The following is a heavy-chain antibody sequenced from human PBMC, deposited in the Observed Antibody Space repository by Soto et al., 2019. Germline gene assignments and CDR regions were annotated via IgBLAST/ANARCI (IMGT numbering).Heavy chain of an antibody. V-gene: IGHV3-48*01. CDR1: GFTFSTYS. Sequence: EVQLAESGGGLVQPGGSLRLSCAASGFTFSTYSMNWVRQAPGKGLEWVSFISSTGETVYYADSLKDRFTISRENAKNSLYLQMNSLRAEDTAVYYCTRDVRYPDYWGQGTLVTVSS. CDR3: TRDVRYPDY. J-gene: IGHJ4*02. CDR2: ISSTGETV. D-gene: IGHD2-2*02.